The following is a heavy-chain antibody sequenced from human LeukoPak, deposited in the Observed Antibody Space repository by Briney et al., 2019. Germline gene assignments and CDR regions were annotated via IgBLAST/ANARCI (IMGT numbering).Heavy chain of an antibody. CDR1: RFSFSSSW. D-gene: IGHD6-19*01. CDR3: GRGNVNIEMAGIDY. Sequence: GGSLRLSCAASRFSFSSSWMHWVRQAPGKGLVWVSRINSDGSSTSYADSVKGRLTISRDNAKNTLYLQMNSLRAEDTAVYYCGRGNVNIEMAGIDYWGQGTLVTVSS. V-gene: IGHV3-74*01. CDR2: INSDGSST. J-gene: IGHJ4*02.